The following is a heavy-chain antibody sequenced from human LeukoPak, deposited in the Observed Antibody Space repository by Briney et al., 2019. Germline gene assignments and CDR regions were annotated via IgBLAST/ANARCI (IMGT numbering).Heavy chain of an antibody. J-gene: IGHJ2*01. Sequence: GRSLRLSCAASGFIFSNYGMHWVRQAPGKGLEWVAIIWDNGSNQYYADSVKGRFTISRDNSKNTLYLQMNSLRAEDTAVYYCAKDMRSGSYYEQGCFDLWGRGTLVTVSS. CDR2: IWDNGSNQ. V-gene: IGHV3-33*06. CDR1: GFIFSNYG. D-gene: IGHD1-26*01. CDR3: AKDMRSGSYYEQGCFDL.